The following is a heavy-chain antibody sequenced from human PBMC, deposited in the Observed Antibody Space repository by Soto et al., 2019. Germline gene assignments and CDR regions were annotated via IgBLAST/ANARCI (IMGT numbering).Heavy chain of an antibody. J-gene: IGHJ3*02. D-gene: IGHD3-10*01. Sequence: PGGSLRLSCAASGFTFSTYSMNWVRQAPGKGLEWVSYISSSSSTIFYTESVKGRFTVSRDNAKNSLYLQMNSLRAEDTAVYYCVRLFRGVLLWFGEDKYDAFDIWGQGTMVTVSS. CDR2: ISSSSSTI. CDR1: GFTFSTYS. V-gene: IGHV3-48*01. CDR3: VRLFRGVLLWFGEDKYDAFDI.